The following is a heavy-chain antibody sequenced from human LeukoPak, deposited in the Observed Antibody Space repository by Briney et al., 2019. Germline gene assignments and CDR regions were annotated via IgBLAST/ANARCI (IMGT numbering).Heavy chain of an antibody. CDR1: GFTFSNYN. Sequence: PGRSLRLSCAASGFTFSNYNMHWVRQAPGKGLEWVAVMSYDGSNEYYVDSVKGRFTISRDNSKNTLYLQMNGLRAEDTAVYYCAKDRSSSWALDYWGQGTLVTVSS. V-gene: IGHV3-30*18. J-gene: IGHJ4*02. D-gene: IGHD6-13*01. CDR2: MSYDGSNE. CDR3: AKDRSSSWALDY.